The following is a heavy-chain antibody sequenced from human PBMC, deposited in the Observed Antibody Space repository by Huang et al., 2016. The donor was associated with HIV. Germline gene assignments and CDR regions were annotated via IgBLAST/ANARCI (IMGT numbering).Heavy chain of an antibody. Sequence: QVQLQESGPGLVKPSETLSLTCTVSGGSISTHYWSWIRQPPGKGLEWIGSIDYSGSTNSSPSLKSRVTILLDTSKNQFSRRVNSVTAADTAMYYCARDHHDFWRGYRRMYFFDYWGQGTLVTVSS. CDR3: ARDHHDFWRGYRRMYFFDY. D-gene: IGHD3-3*01. V-gene: IGHV4-59*11. CDR1: GGSISTHY. J-gene: IGHJ4*02. CDR2: IDYSGST.